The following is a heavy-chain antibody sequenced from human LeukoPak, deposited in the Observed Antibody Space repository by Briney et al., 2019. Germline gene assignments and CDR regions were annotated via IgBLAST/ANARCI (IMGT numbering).Heavy chain of an antibody. D-gene: IGHD5-12*01. CDR1: GGSISSYY. Sequence: SETLSLTCTVSGGSISSYYWGWIRQPPGKGLEWIGSIYYSGSTYYNPSLKSRVTISVDTSKNQFSLKLSSVTAADTAVYYCARVSRGYSGYGAAGHFDYWGQGTLVTVSS. J-gene: IGHJ4*02. CDR3: ARVSRGYSGYGAAGHFDY. V-gene: IGHV4-39*07. CDR2: IYYSGST.